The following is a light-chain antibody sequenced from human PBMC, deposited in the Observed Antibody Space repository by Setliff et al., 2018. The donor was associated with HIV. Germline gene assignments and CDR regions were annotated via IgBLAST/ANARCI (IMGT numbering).Light chain of an antibody. CDR2: GVS. J-gene: IGLJ1*01. V-gene: IGLV2-23*02. Sequence: QSALTQPASVSGSPGQSIAISCTGTSSDVGSYNLVSWFQQHPGKAPKLMIYGVSERPSGVSDRFSGSKSGITASLTISGLQAEDEADYYCCSYAGSTTFVFGTGTKV. CDR3: CSYAGSTTFV. CDR1: SSDVGSYNL.